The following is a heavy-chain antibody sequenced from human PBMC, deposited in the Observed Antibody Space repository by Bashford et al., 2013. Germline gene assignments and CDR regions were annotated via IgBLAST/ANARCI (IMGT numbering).Heavy chain of an antibody. CDR2: VWYDGSNT. V-gene: IGHV3-33*03. CDR3: ARWNGDDNALDI. Sequence: VRQAPGKGLEWVGFVWYDGSNTYCVDSVRGRFTISRDNSKNTLYLQMNSLRGDDTAVYYCARWNGDDNALDIWGHGTMVTVSS. J-gene: IGHJ3*02. D-gene: IGHD3-22*01.